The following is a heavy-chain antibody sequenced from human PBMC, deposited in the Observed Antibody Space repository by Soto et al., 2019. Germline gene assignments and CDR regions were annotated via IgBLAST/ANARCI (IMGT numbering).Heavy chain of an antibody. D-gene: IGHD4-17*01. J-gene: IGHJ5*02. CDR1: GYTFTSYD. CDR3: ARGVKYGAYSRWFDP. CDR2: MNPNSGNT. Sequence: VPLVQSGAEVKKPGASVKVSCKASGYTFTSYDINRVRQATGQGLEYLGWMNPNSGNTGYVQKFQGRVTMTRDTSISTAYMELSSLRSEDTAVYFCARGVKYGAYSRWFDPWGQGTLVTVSS. V-gene: IGHV1-8*01.